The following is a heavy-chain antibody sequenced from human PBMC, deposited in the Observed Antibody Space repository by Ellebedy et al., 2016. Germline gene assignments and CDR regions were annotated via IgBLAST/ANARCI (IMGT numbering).Heavy chain of an antibody. Sequence: GESLKISXAASGFTFSNYVLSWVRQAPGKGLEWVANIKQDGSEKYSVDSLKGRFTISRDNAKNSLYLQMDSLRAEDTAVYYCAREGSGWNSLDYWGQGTLVTVSS. J-gene: IGHJ4*02. V-gene: IGHV3-7*01. D-gene: IGHD6-19*01. CDR1: GFTFSNYV. CDR2: IKQDGSEK. CDR3: AREGSGWNSLDY.